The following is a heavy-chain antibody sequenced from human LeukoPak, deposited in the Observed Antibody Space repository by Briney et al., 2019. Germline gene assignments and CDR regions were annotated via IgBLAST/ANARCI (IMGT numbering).Heavy chain of an antibody. CDR3: AKGGSGWSGRLDP. CDR1: GFTFNDNG. V-gene: IGHV3-9*01. D-gene: IGHD6-19*01. CDR2: ISWNGGST. J-gene: IGHJ5*02. Sequence: GRSLRPSCAVSGFTFNDNGMAWVRQAPGKGLEWVSCISWNGGSTGYADSVKGRFTISRDNAKNSLNLQMNSLRPEDTALYYCAKGGSGWSGRLDPWGQGTLVTVSS.